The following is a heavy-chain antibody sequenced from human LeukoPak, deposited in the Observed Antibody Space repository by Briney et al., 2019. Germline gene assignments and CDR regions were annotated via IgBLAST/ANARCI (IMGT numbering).Heavy chain of an antibody. CDR3: ARLNSYRWFDP. CDR1: GFTFNSYA. V-gene: IGHV4-39*01. J-gene: IGHJ5*02. D-gene: IGHD5-18*01. Sequence: KSGGSLRLSCAASGFTFNSYAMSWVRQPPGKGLEWIGSIYYSGSTYYNPSLKSRVTISVDTSKNQFSLKLSSVTAADTAVYYCARLNSYRWFDPWGQGTLVTVSS. CDR2: IYYSGST.